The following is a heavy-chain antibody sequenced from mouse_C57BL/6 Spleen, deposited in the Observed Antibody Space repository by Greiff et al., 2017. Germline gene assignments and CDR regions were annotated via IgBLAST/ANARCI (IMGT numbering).Heavy chain of an antibody. V-gene: IGHV6-3*01. CDR3: TQGNYFDY. Sequence: EVKLVESGGGLVQPGGSMKLSCVASGFTFSNYWMNWVRQSPEKGLEWVAQIRLKSDNYATHYAESVKGRFTISRDDSKSSVYLQMNNLRAEDTGIYYCTQGNYFDYWGQGTTLTVSS. CDR1: GFTFSNYW. J-gene: IGHJ2*01. CDR2: IRLKSDNYAT.